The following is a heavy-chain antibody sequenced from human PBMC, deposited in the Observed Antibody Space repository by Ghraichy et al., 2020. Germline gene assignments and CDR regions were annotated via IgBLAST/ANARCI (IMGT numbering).Heavy chain of an antibody. CDR2: IYPGDSDT. J-gene: IGHJ3*01. Sequence: GESLNISCKASGYSFTTYWIGWVRQMPGKGLEWMAIIYPGDSDTTYSPSFQGQVTISADRSISTAYLQWSSLKASDTAMYYCARRWQGFDVWGQGTMVTVSS. V-gene: IGHV5-51*01. CDR1: GYSFTTYW. CDR3: ARRWQGFDV. D-gene: IGHD2-15*01.